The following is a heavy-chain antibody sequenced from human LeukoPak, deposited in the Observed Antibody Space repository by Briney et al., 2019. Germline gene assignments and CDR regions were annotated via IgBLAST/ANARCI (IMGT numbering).Heavy chain of an antibody. CDR1: SGSISTSNYY. D-gene: IGHD3-22*01. CDR3: AKGGHYYDSSGYYLY. CDR2: IFYSGST. V-gene: IGHV4-39*07. Sequence: SETLSLTCTVSSGSISTSNYYWGWVRQPPGKALEWIGNIFYSGSTYYSPSLKSRVTISLDTSRNQFSLKLNSVTAEDTAVYYCAKGGHYYDSSGYYLYWGQGTLVTVSS. J-gene: IGHJ4*02.